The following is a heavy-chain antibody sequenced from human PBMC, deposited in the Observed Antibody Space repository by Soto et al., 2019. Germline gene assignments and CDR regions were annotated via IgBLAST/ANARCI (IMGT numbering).Heavy chain of an antibody. CDR2: ISSSSSYI. CDR3: ARDQVLTGYYIDY. CDR1: GFTFSSYS. V-gene: IGHV3-21*01. Sequence: GGSLRLSCAASGFTFSSYSMNWVRQAPGKGLEWVSSISSSSSYIYYADSVKGRFTMSRDNAKNSLYLQMNSLRAEDTAVYYCARDQVLTGYYIDYWGQGTLGTVSS. J-gene: IGHJ4*02. D-gene: IGHD3-9*01.